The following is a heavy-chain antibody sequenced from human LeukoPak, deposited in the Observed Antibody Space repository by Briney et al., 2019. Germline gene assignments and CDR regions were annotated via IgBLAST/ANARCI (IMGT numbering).Heavy chain of an antibody. J-gene: IGHJ5*02. D-gene: IGHD3-22*01. CDR2: IYSGGST. V-gene: IGHV3-53*01. CDR3: ARGPLYRGYWNWFDP. Sequence: GGSLRLSCAASGFTVSSNYMSWVRQAPGKGLEWVSVIYSGGSTYYADSVKGRFTIPRDNSKNTLYLQMNSLRAEDTAVYYCARGPLYRGYWNWFDPWGQGTLVTVSS. CDR1: GFTVSSNY.